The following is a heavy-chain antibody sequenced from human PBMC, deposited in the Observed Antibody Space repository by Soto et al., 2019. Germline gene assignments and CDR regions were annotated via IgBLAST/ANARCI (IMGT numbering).Heavy chain of an antibody. Sequence: ASVKVSCKASGYTFTSYYMHWVRQAPGQGLEWMGIINPSGGSTSYAQKFQGRVTMTRDTSTSTVYMELSSLRSEDTAVYYRARGGQLYSRIAVAGAPAFDIWGQGTMVTVSS. D-gene: IGHD6-19*01. V-gene: IGHV1-46*03. J-gene: IGHJ3*02. CDR2: INPSGGST. CDR1: GYTFTSYY. CDR3: ARGGQLYSRIAVAGAPAFDI.